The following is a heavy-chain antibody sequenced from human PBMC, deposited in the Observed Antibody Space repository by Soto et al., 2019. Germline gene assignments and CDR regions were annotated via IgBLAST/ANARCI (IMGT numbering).Heavy chain of an antibody. CDR1: GFIFSSNA. CDR2: ISYDGCNK. J-gene: IGHJ5*02. V-gene: IGHV3-30-3*01. D-gene: IGHD3-10*01. Sequence: QVQLVESGGGVVQPGRSLRLSCAASGFIFSSNAMHWVRQAPGKGLQWVAVISYDGCNKYYADSVKGRFTISRDNSKNTLDLQMNALRPDDTAVYYCARGYGSGSYRVPWFDPWGQGALVNVSS. CDR3: ARGYGSGSYRVPWFDP.